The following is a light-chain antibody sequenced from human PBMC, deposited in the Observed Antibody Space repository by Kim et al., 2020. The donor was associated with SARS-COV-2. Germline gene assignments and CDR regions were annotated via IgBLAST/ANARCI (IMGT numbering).Light chain of an antibody. V-gene: IGKV1-5*03. Sequence: DIQMTQSPSTLSASVGDRVTITCRASENINKWLVWYQQKPGKAPKVLIYMASSLESGVPSRFSGSGSGKEFSLTISSLQPDDFATYYCQQDNAFPLTFGGGTKVDIK. CDR3: QQDNAFPLT. CDR1: ENINKW. J-gene: IGKJ4*01. CDR2: MAS.